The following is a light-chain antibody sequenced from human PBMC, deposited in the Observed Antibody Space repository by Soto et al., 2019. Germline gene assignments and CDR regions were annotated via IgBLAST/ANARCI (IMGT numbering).Light chain of an antibody. CDR3: LISNRGARV. J-gene: IGLJ1*01. V-gene: IGLV7-46*01. CDR2: DTS. Sequence: QPVVTQELSLTVSPGGTVTLTCASCTGAVTSGHYPYWFQQKPGQAPRTLIYDTSNKRSWTPARFSGSLLGGKAALTLSGAQPEDEAEYYTLISNRGARVFGTGTKV. CDR1: TGAVTSGHY.